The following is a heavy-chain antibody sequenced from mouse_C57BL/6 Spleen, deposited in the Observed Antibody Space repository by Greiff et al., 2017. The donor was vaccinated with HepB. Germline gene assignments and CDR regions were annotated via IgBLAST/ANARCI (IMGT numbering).Heavy chain of an antibody. V-gene: IGHV5-6*02. CDR1: GFTFSSYG. Sequence: DVKLVESGGDLVKPGGSLKLSCAASGFTFSSYGMSWVRQTPDKRLEWVATISSGGSYTYYPDSVKGRFTISRDNAKNTLYLQMSSLKSEDTAMYYCARHGDYSNYDYAMDYWGQGTSVTVSS. CDR2: ISSGGSYT. J-gene: IGHJ4*01. CDR3: ARHGDYSNYDYAMDY. D-gene: IGHD2-5*01.